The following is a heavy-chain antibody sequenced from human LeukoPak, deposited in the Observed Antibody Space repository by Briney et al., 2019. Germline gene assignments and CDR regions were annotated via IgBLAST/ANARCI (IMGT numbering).Heavy chain of an antibody. J-gene: IGHJ4*02. D-gene: IGHD1-26*01. CDR3: ARARSGSYIPRYYFDY. Sequence: SETLSLTCTVSGGSISSYYWSWIRQPPGKGLEWIGEINHSGSTNYNPSLKSRVTISVDTSKNQFSLKLSSVTAADTAVYYCARARSGSYIPRYYFDYWGQGTLVTVSS. CDR1: GGSISSYY. V-gene: IGHV4-34*01. CDR2: INHSGST.